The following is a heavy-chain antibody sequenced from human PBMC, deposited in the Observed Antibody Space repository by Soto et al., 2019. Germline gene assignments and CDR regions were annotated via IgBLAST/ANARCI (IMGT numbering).Heavy chain of an antibody. CDR2: IYWDDDK. J-gene: IGHJ4*02. CDR3: AHRPSYCSGGSCYSGFDY. Sequence: QITLKESGPTLVKPTQTLTLTCTFSGFSLSTSGVGVGWIRQPPGKALEGLALIYWDDDKRYNPSLKSRLTITKDNTKNQVVLTMNNMDPVDTATYYCAHRPSYCSGGSCYSGFDYWGQGTLVTVSS. D-gene: IGHD2-15*01. V-gene: IGHV2-5*02. CDR1: GFSLSTSGVG.